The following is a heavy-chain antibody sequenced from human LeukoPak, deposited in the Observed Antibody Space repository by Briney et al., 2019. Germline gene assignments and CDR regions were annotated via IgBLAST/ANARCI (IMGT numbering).Heavy chain of an antibody. V-gene: IGHV4-59*08. D-gene: IGHD3-22*01. CDR3: ARNYDGSGYYLY. CDR2: IYYSGST. Sequence: SETLSLTCTVSGGSISSYYWSWIRQPPGKGLEWIGYIYYSGSTNYNPSLKSRATISVDTSKKQFSLKLTSVTAADTAVYYCARNYDGSGYYLYWGQGTLVTVSS. CDR1: GGSISSYY. J-gene: IGHJ4*02.